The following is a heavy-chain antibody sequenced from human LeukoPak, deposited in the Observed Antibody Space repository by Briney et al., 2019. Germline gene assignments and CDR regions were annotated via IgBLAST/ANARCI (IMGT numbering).Heavy chain of an antibody. Sequence: SETLSLTCTVTGGSISSYYWSWIRQPPGKGLEWIGYIYYSGSTNYNPSLKSRVTISVDTSKNQFSLKLSSVTAADTAVYYCARGGPVWYFDYWGQGTLVTVSS. CDR2: IYYSGST. CDR1: GGSISSYY. V-gene: IGHV4-59*01. CDR3: ARGGPVWYFDY. J-gene: IGHJ4*02. D-gene: IGHD2-21*01.